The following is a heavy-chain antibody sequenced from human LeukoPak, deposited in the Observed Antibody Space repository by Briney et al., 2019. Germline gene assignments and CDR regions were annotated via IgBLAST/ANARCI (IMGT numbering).Heavy chain of an antibody. CDR1: GFTFSNYA. CDR2: TVSGRTDT. D-gene: IGHD2-8*02. CDR3: TKAPLRSCSGAFCYPFDY. Sequence: GGSLRLSCAASGFTFSNYAMSWVRQPPGKGLEWVAATVSGRTDTYHAESVKGRFTVSTDDSRDTLFLQMNRLSVDDTAIYYCTKAPLRSCSGAFCYPFDYWGQGTLVTVSS. V-gene: IGHV3-23*01. J-gene: IGHJ4*02.